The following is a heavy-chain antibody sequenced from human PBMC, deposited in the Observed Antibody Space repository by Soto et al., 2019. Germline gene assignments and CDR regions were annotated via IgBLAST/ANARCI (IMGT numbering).Heavy chain of an antibody. Sequence: GGSLRLSCAASGFTFSSNYMSWVRQAPGKGLEWVSVIYSGGSTYYADSVKGRFTISRHNSKNTLYLQMNSLRAEDTAVYYCARGHDYGGDDAFDIWGQGTMVTVS. J-gene: IGHJ3*02. V-gene: IGHV3-53*04. CDR3: ARGHDYGGDDAFDI. CDR2: IYSGGST. CDR1: GFTFSSNY. D-gene: IGHD4-17*01.